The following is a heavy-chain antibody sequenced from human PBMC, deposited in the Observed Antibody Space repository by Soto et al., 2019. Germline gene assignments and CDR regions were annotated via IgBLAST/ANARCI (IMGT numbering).Heavy chain of an antibody. J-gene: IGHJ4*02. CDR3: ARDGGRHSGGIDY. CDR2: IIPIFGTA. D-gene: IGHD1-26*01. V-gene: IGHV1-69*01. CDR1: GGTFSSYS. Sequence: QVQLVQSGAEVKKPGSSVKVSCKASGGTFSSYSINWVRQAPGQGLEWMGEIIPIFGTANYAPKFQGRVTITADEPTSTAYMELSSLRSEDTAVYYCARDGGRHSGGIDYWGQGTLVTVSS.